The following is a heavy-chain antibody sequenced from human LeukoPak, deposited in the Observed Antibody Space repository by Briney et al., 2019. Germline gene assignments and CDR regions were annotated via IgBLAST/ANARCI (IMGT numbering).Heavy chain of an antibody. J-gene: IGHJ4*02. CDR3: ARGPLYNYDILTGYDY. D-gene: IGHD3-9*01. Sequence: GGSLRLSCAASGFIFSDYYMSWIRQVPGKGLEWVAVISYDGIHKYYADSVKGRFTTSRDNSRNTLYLQMDSLRAEDTAVYYCARGPLYNYDILTGYDYWGQGTLVTVSS. CDR1: GFIFSDYY. V-gene: IGHV3-30-3*01. CDR2: ISYDGIHK.